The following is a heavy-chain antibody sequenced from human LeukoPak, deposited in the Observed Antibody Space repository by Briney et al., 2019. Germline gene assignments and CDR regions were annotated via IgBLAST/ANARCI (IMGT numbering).Heavy chain of an antibody. CDR1: GFELMHYG. CDR3: ARVTYYFGSGRDDEFDS. D-gene: IGHD3-10*01. V-gene: IGHV1-18*01. J-gene: IGHJ4*02. Sequence: ASVKVSCKASGFELMHYGISWLRQAPGQGLEWMGWISFHKGDTLYAQNFQGRLTLTTDASTSTAYMELRSLRSDDTALYYCARVTYYFGSGRDDEFDSWGQGTLVTVSS. CDR2: ISFHKGDT.